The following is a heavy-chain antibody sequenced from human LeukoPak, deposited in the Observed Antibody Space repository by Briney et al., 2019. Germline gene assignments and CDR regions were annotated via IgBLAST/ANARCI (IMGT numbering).Heavy chain of an antibody. CDR3: ARQAGGYCGSTSCNRAYFDY. D-gene: IGHD2-2*03. Sequence: SETLSLTCAVSGYSISSGYYWGWIRQPPGKELEWIGSIYHSGSTYYNPSLKSRVTISVDTSKNQFSLKLSSVTAADTAVYYCARQAGGYCGSTSCNRAYFDYWGQGTLVTVSS. J-gene: IGHJ4*02. V-gene: IGHV4-38-2*01. CDR2: IYHSGST. CDR1: GYSISSGYY.